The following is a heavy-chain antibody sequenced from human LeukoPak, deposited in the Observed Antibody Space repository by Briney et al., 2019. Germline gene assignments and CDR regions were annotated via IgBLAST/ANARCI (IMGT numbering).Heavy chain of an antibody. CDR3: ARVKIAAAGTDDWFDP. Sequence: SETLSLICTVSGGSISSSSYYWGWIRQPPGKGLEWIGSIYYSGSTYYNPSLKSRVTISVDTSKNQFSLKLSSVTAADTVVYYCARVKIAAAGTDDWFDPWGQGTLVTVSS. D-gene: IGHD6-13*01. V-gene: IGHV4-39*07. CDR1: GGSISSSSYY. J-gene: IGHJ5*02. CDR2: IYYSGST.